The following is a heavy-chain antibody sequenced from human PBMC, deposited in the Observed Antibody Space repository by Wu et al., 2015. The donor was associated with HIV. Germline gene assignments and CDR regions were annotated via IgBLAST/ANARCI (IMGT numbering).Heavy chain of an antibody. CDR2: IIPIFGTA. CDR1: RHLQQLC. D-gene: IGHD2-21*02. Sequence: QVQLVQSGAGGEEAWVLSEGLLQGFWRHLQQLCYQLGATGPGQGLEWMGRIIPIFGTANYAQKFQGRVTITADESTSTAYMELSSLRSEDTAVYYCARAYCGGDCLTRTGAFDIWGQGTMVTVSS. CDR3: ARAYCGGDCLTRTGAFDI. V-gene: IGHV1-69*13. J-gene: IGHJ3*02.